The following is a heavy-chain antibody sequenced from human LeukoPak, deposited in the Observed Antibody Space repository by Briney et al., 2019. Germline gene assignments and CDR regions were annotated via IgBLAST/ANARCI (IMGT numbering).Heavy chain of an antibody. Sequence: ASVKVSCKASGYTFTSYGISWVRQAPGQGLEWMGWISAYNGNTNYAQKLQGRVTMTTDTSTSTAYMELRSLRSDDTAVYYCARWGLTNYYYYYGMDVWAKGPRSPSPQ. D-gene: IGHD3-16*01. CDR3: ARWGLTNYYYYYGMDV. CDR1: GYTFTSYG. V-gene: IGHV1-18*04. CDR2: ISAYNGNT. J-gene: IGHJ6*04.